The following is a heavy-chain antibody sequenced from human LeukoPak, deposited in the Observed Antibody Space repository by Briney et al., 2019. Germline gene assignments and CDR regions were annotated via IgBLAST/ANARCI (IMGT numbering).Heavy chain of an antibody. V-gene: IGHV4-39*01. Sequence: SETLSLTCTVSGGSISDSNYYWGWIRQPPGRGLEWIGNIYYSGSTYYSPSLKSRVTVSVDTSKNLFSLKLSSVTAADTAVYYCARQSTIAAARIDPWGQGTLVTVSS. CDR2: IYYSGST. D-gene: IGHD6-25*01. J-gene: IGHJ5*02. CDR3: ARQSTIAAARIDP. CDR1: GGSISDSNYY.